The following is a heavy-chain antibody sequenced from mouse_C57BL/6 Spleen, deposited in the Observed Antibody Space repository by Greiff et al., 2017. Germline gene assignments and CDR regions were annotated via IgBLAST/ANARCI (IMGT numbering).Heavy chain of an antibody. V-gene: IGHV1-64*01. CDR2: IHPNSGST. Sequence: QVQLQQPGAELVKPGASVKLSCKASGYTFTSYWMHWVKQRPGQGLEWIGMIHPNSGSTNYNEKFKSKATLTVDKSSSNAYMQLSSLTSEDAAVYYCAREEGLGGSSFFDYWGQGTTLTVSS. CDR3: AREEGLGGSSFFDY. D-gene: IGHD1-1*01. J-gene: IGHJ2*01. CDR1: GYTFTSYW.